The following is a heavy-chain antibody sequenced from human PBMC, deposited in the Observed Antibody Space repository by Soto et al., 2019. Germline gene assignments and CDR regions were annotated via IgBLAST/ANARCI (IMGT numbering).Heavy chain of an antibody. V-gene: IGHV3-21*06. CDR1: GFTFSYYP. D-gene: IGHD3-10*01. CDR3: AREGVHNYTEYYFDY. Sequence: EVQLVESGGGLVNPGGSLTLSCAASGFTFSYYPLHWVRRAPGKGLEWVSSISGIKNYIRYADSVKGRFTISRDNAKTSRYLQMNSLTAEDTAVYYCAREGVHNYTEYYFDYWGQGTLVTVSS. CDR2: ISGIKNYI. J-gene: IGHJ4*02.